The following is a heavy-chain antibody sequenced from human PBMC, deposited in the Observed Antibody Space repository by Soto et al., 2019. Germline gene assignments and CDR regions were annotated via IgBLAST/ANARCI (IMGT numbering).Heavy chain of an antibody. CDR2: ISGSSSTI. CDR3: ARVHSVSRRPDY. Sequence: EVQLVESGGGLVQPGGSLRLSCAASGFTFSSYSMNWVRQAPGKGLEWLSYISGSSSTIYYADSVKGRFTISRDNAKNSLYLQMNSLRDEDTAVYYCARVHSVSRRPDYWGQGTLVTVSS. CDR1: GFTFSSYS. V-gene: IGHV3-48*02. J-gene: IGHJ4*02. D-gene: IGHD1-26*01.